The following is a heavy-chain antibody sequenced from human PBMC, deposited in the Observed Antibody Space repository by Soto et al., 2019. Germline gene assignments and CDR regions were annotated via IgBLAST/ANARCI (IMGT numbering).Heavy chain of an antibody. J-gene: IGHJ4*02. CDR3: AKGVGYGGNSGNIDYFDY. V-gene: IGHV3-9*01. CDR1: GFTFDDYA. D-gene: IGHD4-17*01. Sequence: EVQLVESGGGLVQPGRSLRLSCAASGFTFDDYAMHWVRQAPGKGLEWVSGISWNSGSIGYADSVKGRFTISRDNAKNSLYLQMNSLRAEDTALYYCAKGVGYGGNSGNIDYFDYWGQGTLVTVSS. CDR2: ISWNSGSI.